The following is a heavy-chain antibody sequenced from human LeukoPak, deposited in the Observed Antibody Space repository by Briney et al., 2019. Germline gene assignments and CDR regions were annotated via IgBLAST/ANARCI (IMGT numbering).Heavy chain of an antibody. CDR2: ISSSGSTI. Sequence: PGGSLRLSCAASGFTFSSYSMNWVRQAPGKGLEWVSYISSSGSTIYYADSVKGRFTISRDNAKNSLYLQMNSLRAEDTAVYYCARASAPAQGGYFDYWGQGTLVTVSS. D-gene: IGHD1-26*01. J-gene: IGHJ4*02. V-gene: IGHV3-48*04. CDR1: GFTFSSYS. CDR3: ARASAPAQGGYFDY.